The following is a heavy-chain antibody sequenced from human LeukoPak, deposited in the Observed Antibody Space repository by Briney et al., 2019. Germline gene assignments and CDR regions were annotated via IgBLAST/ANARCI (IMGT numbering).Heavy chain of an antibody. D-gene: IGHD3-22*01. V-gene: IGHV1-2*06. CDR1: GYTFTGYY. CDR2: INPNSGGT. Sequence: ASVKVSCKASGYTFTGYYMHWVRQAPGQGLEWMGRINPNSGGTNCAQKFQGRVTMTRDTSISTAYMELSRLRSDDTAVYYCATLTYYYDSSGFTGEGAFDIWGQGTMVTVSS. J-gene: IGHJ3*02. CDR3: ATLTYYYDSSGFTGEGAFDI.